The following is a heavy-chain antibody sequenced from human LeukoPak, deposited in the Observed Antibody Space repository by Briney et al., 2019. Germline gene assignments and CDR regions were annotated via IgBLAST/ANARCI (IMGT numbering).Heavy chain of an antibody. CDR2: IRFDGSNK. Sequence: SGGSLRLSCAASGFTFSNYGMHWVRQAPGKGLEWVAFIRFDGSNKYYADSVKGRFTISRDNSKNTLYLQMNSLRAEDTAVYYCAKEVRDLEGYFDYWGQGTLVTVSS. V-gene: IGHV3-30*02. CDR1: GFTFSNYG. D-gene: IGHD1-1*01. CDR3: AKEVRDLEGYFDY. J-gene: IGHJ4*02.